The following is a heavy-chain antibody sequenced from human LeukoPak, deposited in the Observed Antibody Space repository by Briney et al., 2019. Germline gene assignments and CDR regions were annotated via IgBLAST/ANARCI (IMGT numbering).Heavy chain of an antibody. CDR2: IMSLFDTA. J-gene: IGHJ4*02. CDR3: ASGPVGSHTGYSSGAWDY. Sequence: PSASVKVSCKASGYTFTGYYMHWVRQAPGQGLEWMGGIMSLFDTADYAQKFQGRLTITADESTSTADMELSSLRADDTAVYYCASGPVGSHTGYSSGAWDYWGQGTLVTVSS. V-gene: IGHV1-69*13. CDR1: GYTFTGYY. D-gene: IGHD3-9*01.